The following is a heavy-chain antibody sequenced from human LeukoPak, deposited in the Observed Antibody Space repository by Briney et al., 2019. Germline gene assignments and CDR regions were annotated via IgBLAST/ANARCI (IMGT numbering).Heavy chain of an antibody. D-gene: IGHD6-19*01. V-gene: IGHV3-30*18. CDR1: GFTFSSYG. CDR2: ISYDGSNK. Sequence: GGSLRRSCAASGFTFSSYGMHWVRQAPGKGLEWVAVISYDGSNKYYADSVKGRFTISRDNSKNTLYLQMNNLRAEDTAVYYCAKDLYSSGLGIFGYWGQGTLVTVSS. CDR3: AKDLYSSGLGIFGY. J-gene: IGHJ4*02.